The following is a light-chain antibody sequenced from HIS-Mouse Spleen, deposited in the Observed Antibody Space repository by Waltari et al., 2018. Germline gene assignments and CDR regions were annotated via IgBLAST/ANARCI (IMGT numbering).Light chain of an antibody. J-gene: IGLJ1*01. Sequence: QSALTQPRSVSGSPGQSVPIPCTGTSSDVGGYNYFSWYQQHPGKAPKLMIYDVSKRPSGVPDRFSGSKSGNTASLTISGLQAEDEADYYCCSYAGSYTYVFGTGTKVTVL. CDR2: DVS. CDR3: CSYAGSYTYV. V-gene: IGLV2-11*01. CDR1: SSDVGGYNY.